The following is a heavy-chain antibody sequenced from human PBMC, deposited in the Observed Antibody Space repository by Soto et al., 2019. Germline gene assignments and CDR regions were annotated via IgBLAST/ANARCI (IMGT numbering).Heavy chain of an antibody. CDR3: ARGVAAPTWGNDYGMDV. D-gene: IGHD6-19*01. Sequence: PSQTLSLTCAISGDSVSSNNAAWNWIRQSPSRGLEWLGRTYYRSKWYNDYAVSVKSRITISPDTSKNQFSLQLNSVTPEDTAVYYCARGVAAPTWGNDYGMDVWGQGTTVTVSS. J-gene: IGHJ6*02. CDR2: TYYRSKWYN. CDR1: GDSVSSNNAA. V-gene: IGHV6-1*01.